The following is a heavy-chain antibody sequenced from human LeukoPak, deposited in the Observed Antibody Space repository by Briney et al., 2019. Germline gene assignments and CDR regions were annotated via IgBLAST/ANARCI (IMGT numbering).Heavy chain of an antibody. CDR1: GGTFSSYA. CDR3: ARDRPDEYSSGWYLTYYFDY. V-gene: IGHV1-69*06. Sequence: SVKVSYKASGGTFSSYAISWVRQAPGQGLEWMGGIIPIFGTANYAQKFQGRVTITADKSTSTAYMELSSLRSEDTAVYYCARDRPDEYSSGWYLTYYFDYWGQGTLVTVSS. J-gene: IGHJ4*02. CDR2: IIPIFGTA. D-gene: IGHD6-19*01.